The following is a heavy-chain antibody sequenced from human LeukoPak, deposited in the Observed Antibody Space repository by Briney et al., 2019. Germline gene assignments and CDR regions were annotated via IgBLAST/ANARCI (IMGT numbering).Heavy chain of an antibody. V-gene: IGHV4-34*01. CDR3: ARGHLRSAVVVVAARYRNWFDP. CDR1: GGSFSGYY. CDR2: INRSGST. D-gene: IGHD2-15*01. Sequence: SETLSLTCGVYGGSFSGYYWSWIRQPPGKGLEWIGEINRSGSTNYNPSLKSRVTISVDTSKNQFSLKLSSVTAADTAVYYCARGHLRSAVVVVAARYRNWFDPWGQGTLVTVSS. J-gene: IGHJ5*02.